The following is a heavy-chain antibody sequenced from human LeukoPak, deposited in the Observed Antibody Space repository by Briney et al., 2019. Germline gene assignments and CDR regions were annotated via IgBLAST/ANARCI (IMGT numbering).Heavy chain of an antibody. CDR2: INPNSGGT. CDR3: AKDRAVFGVNRAGAAGFDA. J-gene: IGHJ5*02. V-gene: IGHV1-2*02. Sequence: ASVKVSCKASGYTFTCYYMRWVRQAPGQGLEWMGWINPNSGGTNYAQKFQGRVTMTGDTSISTAYMELSRLRSDDTAVYYCAKDRAVFGVNRAGAAGFDAWGQGTMVTVSS. CDR1: GYTFTCYY. D-gene: IGHD3-3*01.